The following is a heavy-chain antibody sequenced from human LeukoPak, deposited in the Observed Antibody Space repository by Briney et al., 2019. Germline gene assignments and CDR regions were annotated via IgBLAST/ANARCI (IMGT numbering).Heavy chain of an antibody. D-gene: IGHD1-14*01. V-gene: IGHV3-23*01. CDR3: AKDVVPSIMHYFDN. CDR2: ISGSGGST. J-gene: IGHJ4*02. Sequence: PGGSLRLSCAASGFTFSSYAMSWVRQAPGKGLEWVSGISGSGGSTYYSDSVKGRFTISRDNSKNTLYLQMNSLRAEDTAVYYCAKDVVPSIMHYFDNWGQGTLVTVSS. CDR1: GFTFSSYA.